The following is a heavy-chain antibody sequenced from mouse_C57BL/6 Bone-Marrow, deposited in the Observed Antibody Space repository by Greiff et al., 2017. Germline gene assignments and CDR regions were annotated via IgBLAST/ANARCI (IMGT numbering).Heavy chain of an antibody. D-gene: IGHD2-4*01. CDR1: GYTFTDYY. CDR2: INPNNGGT. CDR3: AREVDYDGGGYYFDY. J-gene: IGHJ2*01. V-gene: IGHV1-26*01. Sequence: EVQLQQSGPELVKPGASVKISCKASGYTFTDYYMNWVKQSHGKSLEWIGDINPNNGGTSYNQQFKGKATLTVDKSSSTAYMELRSLTSEDSAVYYCAREVDYDGGGYYFDYWGQGTTLTVSS.